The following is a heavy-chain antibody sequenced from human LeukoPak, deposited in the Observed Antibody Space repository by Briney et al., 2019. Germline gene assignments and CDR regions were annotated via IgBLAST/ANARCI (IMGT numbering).Heavy chain of an antibody. CDR1: GYTFTGYY. V-gene: IGHV1-18*04. J-gene: IGHJ4*02. Sequence: GASVKVSCKASGYTFTGYYMHWVRQAPGQGLEWTGWISAYNGNTNYAQKLQGRVTMTTDTSTSTAYMELRSLRSDDTAVYYCARGCSSTSCYRDFDYWGQGTLVTVSS. CDR3: ARGCSSTSCYRDFDY. CDR2: ISAYNGNT. D-gene: IGHD2-2*02.